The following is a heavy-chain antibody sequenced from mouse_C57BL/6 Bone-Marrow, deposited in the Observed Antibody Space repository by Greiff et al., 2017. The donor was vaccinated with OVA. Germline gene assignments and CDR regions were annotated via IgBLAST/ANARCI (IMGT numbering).Heavy chain of an antibody. CDR2: IWSAGST. Sequence: QVQLKESGPGLVAPSQSLSITCTVSGFSLTSYGVHWVRQPPGKGLEWLVVIWSAGSTTYNSANKSRLSISKDNSKSQVFLKINSLQTDDTAMYYCARGGYLYAMDYWGQGTSVTVSS. D-gene: IGHD2-2*01. J-gene: IGHJ4*01. CDR3: ARGGYLYAMDY. CDR1: GFSLTSYG. V-gene: IGHV2-6*03.